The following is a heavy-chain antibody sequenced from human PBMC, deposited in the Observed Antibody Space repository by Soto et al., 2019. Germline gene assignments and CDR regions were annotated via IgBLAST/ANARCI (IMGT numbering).Heavy chain of an antibody. CDR2: LSYDGNNK. D-gene: IGHD2-2*01. Sequence: QAHLVESGGGVVQSGRSLRLSCAASGFPFSSYAMHWVRQTPGKGLEWVAVLSYDGNNKYYADSVKGRFTISRDNSKNTLYLHINSLRAEDTAVYYCSRPAPSSLEHWGQGTLVTVSS. J-gene: IGHJ5*02. V-gene: IGHV3-30*14. CDR3: SRPAPSSLEH. CDR1: GFPFSSYA.